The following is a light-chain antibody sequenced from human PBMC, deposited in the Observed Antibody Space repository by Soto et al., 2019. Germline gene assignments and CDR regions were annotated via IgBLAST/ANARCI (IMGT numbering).Light chain of an antibody. V-gene: IGKV3-20*01. J-gene: IGKJ5*01. CDR2: DAS. Sequence: IVLTQSPDTLSLSPGERATLSCRASQSIRSGRLAWYQQKPCQAPRLVIFDASYRASGIPVRFSGSGSGTDFTLTITRLEPEDFAVYYCQEYDAPPTITFGLGTRLEIK. CDR1: QSIRSGR. CDR3: QEYDAPPTIT.